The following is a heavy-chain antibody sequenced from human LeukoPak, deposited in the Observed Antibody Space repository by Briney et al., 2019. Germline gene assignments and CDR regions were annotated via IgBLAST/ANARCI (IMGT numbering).Heavy chain of an antibody. V-gene: IGHV4-59*01. CDR1: GGSISSYY. D-gene: IGHD6-19*01. CDR2: IYYSGST. Sequence: SETLSLTCTVSGGSISSYYWSWIRQPPGKGLEWIGYIYYSGSTNYNPSLKSRVTISVDTSKNQFSLKLSSVTAADTAVYYCARAVAGTLGGGYYYYMDVWGKGTTVTISS. J-gene: IGHJ6*03. CDR3: ARAVAGTLGGGYYYYMDV.